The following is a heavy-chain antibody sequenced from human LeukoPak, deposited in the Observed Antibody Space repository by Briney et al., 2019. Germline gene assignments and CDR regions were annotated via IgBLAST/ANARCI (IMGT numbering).Heavy chain of an antibody. D-gene: IGHD3-3*01. CDR2: INSDGSST. Sequence: PGGSLRLSCAASGFTFSSYWMHWVRQAPGKGLVWVSRINSDGSSTTYADSVKGRFTISRDNAKNTLYLRMNSLGAEDTAVYYCARVEPIRLLVDYWGQGTLVTVSS. J-gene: IGHJ4*02. V-gene: IGHV3-74*01. CDR3: ARVEPIRLLVDY. CDR1: GFTFSSYW.